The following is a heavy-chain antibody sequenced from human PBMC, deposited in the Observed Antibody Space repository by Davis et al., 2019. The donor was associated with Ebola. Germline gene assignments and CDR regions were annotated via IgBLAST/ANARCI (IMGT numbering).Heavy chain of an antibody. D-gene: IGHD3-9*01. CDR2: ISSSSSTI. J-gene: IGHJ4*02. CDR3: ASQEILTNDY. V-gene: IGHV3-48*02. CDR1: GFTFSSYS. Sequence: GESLKISCAASGFTFSSYSMNWVRQAPGKGLEWVSYISSSSSTIYYADSVKGRFTISRDNAKNSLYLQMNSLRDEDTAVYYCASQEILTNDYWGQGTLVTVSS.